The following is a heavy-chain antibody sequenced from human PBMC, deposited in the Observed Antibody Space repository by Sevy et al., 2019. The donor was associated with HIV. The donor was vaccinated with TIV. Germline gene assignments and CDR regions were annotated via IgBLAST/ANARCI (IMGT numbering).Heavy chain of an antibody. CDR3: ARARVEDY. CDR1: GFTFSSYA. V-gene: IGHV3-30-3*01. Sequence: GGSLRLSCAASGFTFSSYAMHWVRQAPGKGLEWVAVISYDGSNKYYADSVKGRFTISRDNSKNTLYLQMNSLRAEDTAVYYCARARVEDYWGQGTLVTVSS. J-gene: IGHJ4*02. D-gene: IGHD2-15*01. CDR2: ISYDGSNK.